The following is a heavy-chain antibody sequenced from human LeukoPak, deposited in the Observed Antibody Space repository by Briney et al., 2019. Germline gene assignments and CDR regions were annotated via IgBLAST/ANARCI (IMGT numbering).Heavy chain of an antibody. CDR2: IYHSGST. D-gene: IGHD1-26*01. Sequence: SETLSLTCAVYGGSFSGYYWGWIRQPPGKGLEWIGSIYHSGSTYYNPSLKSRVTISVDTSKNQFSLKLSSVTAADTAVYYCARGGWELPPHGAFDIWGQGTMVTVSS. CDR3: ARGGWELPPHGAFDI. CDR1: GGSFSGYY. V-gene: IGHV4-38-2*01. J-gene: IGHJ3*02.